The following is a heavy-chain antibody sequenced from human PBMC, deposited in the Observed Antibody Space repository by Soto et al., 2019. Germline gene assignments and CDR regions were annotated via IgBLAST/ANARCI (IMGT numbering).Heavy chain of an antibody. Sequence: QVQLVQSGTEVKKPGSSVKVSYKASGGTFSTYAVHWVRQAPGQGPEWMGGISPMFGTANYAQKVQGRVTITADKSTSTAYMELSSLRSEDTAVYYCARDSPYDAFDIWGQGTMVTVSS. J-gene: IGHJ3*02. CDR3: ARDSPYDAFDI. CDR1: GGTFSTYA. V-gene: IGHV1-69*06. CDR2: ISPMFGTA.